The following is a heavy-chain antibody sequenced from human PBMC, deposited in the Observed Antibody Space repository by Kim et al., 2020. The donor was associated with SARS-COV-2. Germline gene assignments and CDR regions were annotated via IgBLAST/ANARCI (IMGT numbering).Heavy chain of an antibody. V-gene: IGHV5-10-1*01. D-gene: IGHD2-2*01. CDR3: AKMFSRSPFVAEYFQS. CDR1: GYSFRTSW. Sequence: GESLKISCKTSGYSFRTSWISWVRQMPGKGLEWMGRIDPTDSYTNYSPSFQGHVSISVDRSINTAYLQWSSLKASDSAIYYCAKMFSRSPFVAEYFQSWGQGTLVTVSS. J-gene: IGHJ1*01. CDR2: IDPTDSYT.